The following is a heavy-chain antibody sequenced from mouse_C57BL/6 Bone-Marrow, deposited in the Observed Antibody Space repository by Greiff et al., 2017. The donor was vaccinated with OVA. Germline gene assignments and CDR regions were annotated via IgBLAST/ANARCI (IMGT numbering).Heavy chain of an antibody. Sequence: EVQGVESGGGLVKPGGSLKLSCAASGFTFSDYGMHWVRQAPEKGLEWVAYISSGSSTIYYADTVKGRFTISRDNAKNTLFLQMTSLRSEDTAMYYCARPGGSSYWFAYWGQGTLVTVSA. V-gene: IGHV5-17*01. CDR1: GFTFSDYG. CDR2: ISSGSSTI. D-gene: IGHD1-1*01. J-gene: IGHJ3*01. CDR3: ARPGGSSYWFAY.